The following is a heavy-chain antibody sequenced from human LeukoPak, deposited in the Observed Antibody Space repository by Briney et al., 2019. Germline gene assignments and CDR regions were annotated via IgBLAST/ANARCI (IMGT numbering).Heavy chain of an antibody. CDR3: AREPLAYCGGDCYETHAFDI. CDR1: GFSFSSEN. J-gene: IGHJ3*02. Sequence: PGGSLRLSCAASGFSFSSENMNWVRQAPGKGPEWISWITGSGSGIIYADSVKGRFTISRDNAKNSLYLQMNSLRAEDTAVYYCAREPLAYCGGDCYETHAFDIWGQGTMVTVSS. CDR2: ITGSGSGI. D-gene: IGHD2-21*01. V-gene: IGHV3-48*04.